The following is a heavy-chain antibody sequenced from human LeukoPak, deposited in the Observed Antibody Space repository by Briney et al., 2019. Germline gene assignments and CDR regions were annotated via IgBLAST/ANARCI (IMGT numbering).Heavy chain of an antibody. D-gene: IGHD6-19*01. CDR1: GFTFSSYG. V-gene: IGHV3-30*02. Sequence: PGGSLRLSCAASGFTFSSYGMHWVRQAPGKGLEWVAFIRYDGSNKYYADSVKGRFTISRDNSKNTLYLQMNSLRAEDTAVYYCARATKAVADFDLWGRGALVTVSS. CDR3: ARATKAVADFDL. J-gene: IGHJ2*01. CDR2: IRYDGSNK.